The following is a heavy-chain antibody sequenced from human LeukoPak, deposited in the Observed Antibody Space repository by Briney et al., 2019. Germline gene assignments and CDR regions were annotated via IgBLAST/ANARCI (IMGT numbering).Heavy chain of an antibody. CDR2: INAGNGNT. D-gene: IGHD2-15*01. CDR1: GYTFTTYG. V-gene: IGHV1-3*01. Sequence: GASVTVSFKASGYTFTTYGLHWVRQAPGQRREWMGWINAGNGNTKYSQKFQGRVTISRDTSASTAYMELSSLRSEDMAVYYCARDPYCSGGSCYSGVFDIWGQGTMVTVSS. J-gene: IGHJ3*02. CDR3: ARDPYCSGGSCYSGVFDI.